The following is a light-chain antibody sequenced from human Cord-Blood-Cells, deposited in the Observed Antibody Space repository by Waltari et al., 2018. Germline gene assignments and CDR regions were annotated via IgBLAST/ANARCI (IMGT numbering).Light chain of an antibody. Sequence: EIVLTQSPATLSLSPGERATLSCRASQRVSSYLAWYQQKPGQAPRLLIYDASNRATGIPARFSGSGSGTDFTLTISSLEPEDFAVYYCQQRFTFGPGTKVDIK. CDR1: QRVSSY. V-gene: IGKV3-11*01. CDR2: DAS. CDR3: QQRFT. J-gene: IGKJ3*01.